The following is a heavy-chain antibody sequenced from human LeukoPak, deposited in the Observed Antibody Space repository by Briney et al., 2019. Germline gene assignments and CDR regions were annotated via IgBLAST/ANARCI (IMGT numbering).Heavy chain of an antibody. Sequence: GGSLRLSCAASGFNFRIYGVSWVRQAPGKGLEWVSTSASDSVTYYADSVKGRFTISRDNSQNTLYMQMNSLRAEDTAVYYCAKDPSRGIAAAGYFGYWGQGTLVTVSS. D-gene: IGHD6-13*01. V-gene: IGHV3-23*01. CDR3: AKDPSRGIAAAGYFGY. CDR2: SASDSVT. CDR1: GFNFRIYG. J-gene: IGHJ4*02.